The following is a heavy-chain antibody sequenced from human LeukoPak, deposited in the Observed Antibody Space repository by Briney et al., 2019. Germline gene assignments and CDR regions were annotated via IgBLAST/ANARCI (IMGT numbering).Heavy chain of an antibody. CDR3: AKPRNRRTAVAGNWFDP. CDR2: ISYDGSNK. D-gene: IGHD6-19*01. Sequence: GGSLRLSCAASGFTFSSYGMHWVRQAPGKGLEWVAVISYDGSNKYYADSVKGRFTISRDNSKNTLYLQMNSLRAEDTAVYYCAKPRNRRTAVAGNWFDPWGQGTLVTVSS. J-gene: IGHJ5*02. CDR1: GFTFSSYG. V-gene: IGHV3-30*18.